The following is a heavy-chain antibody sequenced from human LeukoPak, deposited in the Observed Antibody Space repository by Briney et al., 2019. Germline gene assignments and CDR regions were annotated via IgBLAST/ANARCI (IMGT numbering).Heavy chain of an antibody. CDR3: ARSYDSSWYEGYYFHY. CDR2: IYYSGST. V-gene: IGHV4-59*01. Sequence: SETLSLTCTVAGDSISTYYWTWIRQPPGKGLEWIGYIYYSGSTKYNPSLKSRVTISVDTSKNQFSLKLTSATAADTAVYYCARSYDSSWYEGYYFHYWGQGTLVTVSS. D-gene: IGHD6-13*01. CDR1: GDSISTYY. J-gene: IGHJ4*02.